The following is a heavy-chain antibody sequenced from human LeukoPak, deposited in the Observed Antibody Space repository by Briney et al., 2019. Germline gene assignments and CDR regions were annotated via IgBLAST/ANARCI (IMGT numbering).Heavy chain of an antibody. CDR3: VKWVAAALDYYYNMDV. CDR1: GFTFSSYE. D-gene: IGHD2-15*01. CDR2: ISGSGGST. J-gene: IGHJ6*02. V-gene: IGHV3-23*01. Sequence: PGGSLRLSCAASGFTFSSYEINWVRQAPGKGLEWVSGISGSGGSTYYADSVKGRFTISRDNSKNTLYLQMNGLRAEDTAVYYCVKWVAAALDYYYNMDVWGQGTTVTVSS.